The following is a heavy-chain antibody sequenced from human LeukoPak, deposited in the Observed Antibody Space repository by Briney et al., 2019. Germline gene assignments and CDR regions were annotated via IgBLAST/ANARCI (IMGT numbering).Heavy chain of an antibody. D-gene: IGHD2-2*02. V-gene: IGHV4-59*11. CDR1: NGSIRSHF. J-gene: IGHJ4*02. CDR2: IHYSGST. CDR3: ARLRPLLDQLLYFAFVS. Sequence: PSETLSLTCTVSNGSIRSHFWTWVRQPPGKGLEWIGYIHYSGSTNYNPSLKSRVSMSLDTSKNQFSLKLTSVTAADTAMFYCARLRPLLDQLLYFAFVSWGQGTLVTVSS.